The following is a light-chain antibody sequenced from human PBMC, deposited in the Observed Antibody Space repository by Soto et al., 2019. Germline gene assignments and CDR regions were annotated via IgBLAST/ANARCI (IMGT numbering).Light chain of an antibody. J-gene: IGLJ1*01. Sequence: QSLLTQPPSVSGAPWHMVTISCTVSSSNIGAGYDVHWYQQLPGTVPILLLYGNSTRPSGVPDRFSGSKSGTSDSLAITGLQAEDEADYYCQSYDSSMSGYYVFGTGTKVT. V-gene: IGLV1-40*01. CDR3: QSYDSSMSGYYV. CDR2: GNS. CDR1: SSNIGAGYD.